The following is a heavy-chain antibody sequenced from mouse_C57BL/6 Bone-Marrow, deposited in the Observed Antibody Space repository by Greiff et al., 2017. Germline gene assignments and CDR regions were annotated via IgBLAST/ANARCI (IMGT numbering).Heavy chain of an antibody. Sequence: QVQLQQPGAELVRPGSSVKLSCKASGYTFTSYWLHWVKQRPIQGLEWIGNIDPSDSETHYNQKFKDKATLTVDKSSSTAYMQISSLTSEDSAVYYCARCFYFDDWGQGTTLTVSS. V-gene: IGHV1-52*01. J-gene: IGHJ2*01. CDR3: ARCFYFDD. CDR1: GYTFTSYW. CDR2: IDPSDSET.